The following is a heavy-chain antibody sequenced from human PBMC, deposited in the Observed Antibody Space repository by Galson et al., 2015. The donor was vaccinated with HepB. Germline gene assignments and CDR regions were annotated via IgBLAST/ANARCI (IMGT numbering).Heavy chain of an antibody. CDR3: TSKFTVTNGAATTDFDY. CDR2: IRSKAHNYAT. CDR1: GFTFSGSA. Sequence: SLRLSCAASGFTFSGSAMHWVRQASGKGLEWVGRIRSKAHNYATAYAASVKGRFTISRDDSKNTAYLQMNSLKTEDTAVYYCTSKFTVTNGAATTDFDYWGQGTLVTVSS. D-gene: IGHD4-11*01. J-gene: IGHJ4*02. V-gene: IGHV3-73*01.